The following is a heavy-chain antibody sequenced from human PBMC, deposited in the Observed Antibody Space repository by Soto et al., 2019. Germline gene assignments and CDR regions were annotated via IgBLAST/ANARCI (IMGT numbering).Heavy chain of an antibody. J-gene: IGHJ3*02. CDR3: ARDRSPAVPPYGYDSSGSYYGHAFDI. V-gene: IGHV1-2*02. D-gene: IGHD3-22*01. Sequence: GASVKVSCKASGYTFTGYYMHWVRQAPGQWLEWMGWINPNSGGTNYAQKFQGRVTMTRDTSISTAYMELSRLRSDDTAVYYCARDRSPAVPPYGYDSSGSYYGHAFDIWGQGTMLTVSS. CDR2: INPNSGGT. CDR1: GYTFTGYY.